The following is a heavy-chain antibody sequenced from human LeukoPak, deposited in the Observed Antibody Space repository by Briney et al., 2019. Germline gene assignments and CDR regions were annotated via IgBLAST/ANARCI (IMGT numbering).Heavy chain of an antibody. CDR1: GFTFSSYN. CDR3: ARARPYYYDSRLSFFDY. D-gene: IGHD3-22*01. Sequence: GGSLRLSCAASGFTFSSYNMNWVRQAPGKRLEWVSSITSSSSYVFYADSVKGRFTISRDNAKNSLYLQMNSLRAEDTALYYCARARPYYYDSRLSFFDYWGQGTLVTVSS. CDR2: ITSSSSYV. V-gene: IGHV3-21*04. J-gene: IGHJ4*02.